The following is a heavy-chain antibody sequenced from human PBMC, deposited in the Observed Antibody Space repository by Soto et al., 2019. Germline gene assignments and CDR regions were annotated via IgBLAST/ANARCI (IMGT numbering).Heavy chain of an antibody. V-gene: IGHV1-69*13. Sequence: GASVKVSCKASGGTFSSYAISWVRQAPGQGLEWMGGIIPIFGTANYAQKFQGRVTITAGESTSTAYMELSSLRSEDTAVYYCARVRYFYDSSGTEGVVTYFDYWGQGTLVTVSS. D-gene: IGHD3-22*01. CDR3: ARVRYFYDSSGTEGVVTYFDY. J-gene: IGHJ4*02. CDR1: GGTFSSYA. CDR2: IIPIFGTA.